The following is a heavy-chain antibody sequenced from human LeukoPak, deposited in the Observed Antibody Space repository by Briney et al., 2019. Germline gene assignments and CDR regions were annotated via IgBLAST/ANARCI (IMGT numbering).Heavy chain of an antibody. J-gene: IGHJ3*02. CDR1: GFTFDDYT. CDR3: AKDMRSYCSSTSCYTSGAFDI. CDR2: ISWDGGST. V-gene: IGHV3-43*01. Sequence: GGSLRLSCAASGFTFDDYTMHWVRQAPGKGLEWVSLISWDGGSTYYADSVKGRFTISRDNSKNSLYLQMNSLRTEDTALYYCAKDMRSYCSSTSCYTSGAFDIWGQGTMVTVSS. D-gene: IGHD2-2*02.